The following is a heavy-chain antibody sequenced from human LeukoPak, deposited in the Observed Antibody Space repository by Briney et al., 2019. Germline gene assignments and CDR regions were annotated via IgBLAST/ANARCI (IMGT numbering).Heavy chain of an antibody. CDR3: ARQLAVAGRGDFDY. V-gene: IGHV4-39*01. J-gene: IGHJ4*02. D-gene: IGHD6-19*01. Sequence: PSETLSLTCTVSGGSISSGGYYWSWIRQHPGKGLEWIGYIYYSGSTYYNPSLKSRVTISVDTSKNQFSLKLSSVTAADTAVYYCARQLAVAGRGDFDYWGQGTLVTVSS. CDR1: GGSISSGGYY. CDR2: IYYSGST.